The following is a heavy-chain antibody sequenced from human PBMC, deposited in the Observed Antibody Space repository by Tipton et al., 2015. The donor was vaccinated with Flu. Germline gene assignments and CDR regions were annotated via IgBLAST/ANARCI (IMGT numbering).Heavy chain of an antibody. CDR1: GFTISRYW. V-gene: IGHV3-74*01. CDR2: IKSDGSST. CDR3: AKTDSSGYHYARRYDY. Sequence: SLRLSCAASGFTISRYWMHWVRRAPGKGLVWVSRIKSDGSSTSYADSVRGRFTISRDNAKNTLYLQMNSLRAEDTAVYYCAKTDSSGYHYARRYDYWGQGTLVTVSS. D-gene: IGHD3-22*01. J-gene: IGHJ4*02.